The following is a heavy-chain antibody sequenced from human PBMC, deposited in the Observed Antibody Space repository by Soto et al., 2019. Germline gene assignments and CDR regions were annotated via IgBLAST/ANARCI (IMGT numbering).Heavy chain of an antibody. D-gene: IGHD2-15*01. J-gene: IGHJ6*03. Sequence: QVQLVQSGAEVKKPGASVKVSCKASGYTFTSYGISWVRQAPGQGLEWMGWISAYNGNTNYAQKLQGRVTMTTDTSTSTAYMELRSLRSDDTAVYYCARVSRAVLVAARTYYYMDVWGKGTTVTVSS. CDR3: ARVSRAVLVAARTYYYMDV. CDR1: GYTFTSYG. CDR2: ISAYNGNT. V-gene: IGHV1-18*01.